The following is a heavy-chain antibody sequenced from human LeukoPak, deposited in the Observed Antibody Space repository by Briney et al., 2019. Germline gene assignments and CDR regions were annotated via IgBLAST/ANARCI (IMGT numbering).Heavy chain of an antibody. CDR1: GGSISSGSYY. Sequence: PSETLSLTCSVSGGSISSGSYYWGWIRQPPGKRLVWIGTIYYSGTTYYNPSLKSRVTISVDTSKNQFSLKLSSVTAADTAVYYCARGIAAPRSYNWFDPWGQGTLVTVSS. CDR3: ARGIAAPRSYNWFDP. J-gene: IGHJ5*02. D-gene: IGHD2-15*01. V-gene: IGHV4-39*07. CDR2: IYYSGTT.